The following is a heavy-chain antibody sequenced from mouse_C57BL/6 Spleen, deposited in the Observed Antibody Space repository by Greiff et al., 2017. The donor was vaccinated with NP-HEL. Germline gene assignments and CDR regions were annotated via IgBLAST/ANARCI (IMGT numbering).Heavy chain of an antibody. CDR2: IYPGDGDT. V-gene: IGHV1-80*01. CDR3: ARGDSNYWYYYAMDY. CDR1: GYAFSSYW. Sequence: QVQLQQSGAELVKPGASVKISCKASGYAFSSYWMNWVKQRPGKGLEWIGQIYPGDGDTNYNGKFKGKATLTADKSSSTAYMQLSSLTSEDSTVYFCARGDSNYWYYYAMDYWGQGTSVTVSS. J-gene: IGHJ4*01. D-gene: IGHD2-5*01.